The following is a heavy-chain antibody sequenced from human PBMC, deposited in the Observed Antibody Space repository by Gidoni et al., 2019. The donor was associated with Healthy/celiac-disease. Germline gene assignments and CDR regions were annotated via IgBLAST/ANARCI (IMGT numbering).Heavy chain of an antibody. CDR1: GFTFSGYA. CDR3: ARGVDYGGNTPIDY. V-gene: IGHV3-30-3*01. Sequence: VQLVESGGGVVQPGRSLRLSCPASGFTFSGYAMHWVRQAPGKGLEWVAVISYDGSNKYYADSVKGRFTISRDNSKNTLYLQMNSLRAEDTAVYYCARGVDYGGNTPIDYWGQGTLVTVSS. D-gene: IGHD4-17*01. J-gene: IGHJ4*02. CDR2: ISYDGSNK.